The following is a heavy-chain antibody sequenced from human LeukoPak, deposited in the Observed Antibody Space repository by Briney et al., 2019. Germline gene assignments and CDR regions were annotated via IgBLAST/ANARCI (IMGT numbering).Heavy chain of an antibody. V-gene: IGHV4-59*01. D-gene: IGHD6-19*01. Sequence: PSETLSLTCTVSGGSISSYYWSWLRQPPGKGLEWIGYIYYSGSTNYNPSLKSRVTISVDTSKNQFSLKLSSVTAADTAVYYCARGPVAGLGFDYWGQGTLVTVSS. CDR3: ARGPVAGLGFDY. CDR2: IYYSGST. CDR1: GGSISSYY. J-gene: IGHJ4*02.